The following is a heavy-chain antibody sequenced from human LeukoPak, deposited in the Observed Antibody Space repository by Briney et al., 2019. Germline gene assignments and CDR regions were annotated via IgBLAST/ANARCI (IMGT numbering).Heavy chain of an antibody. Sequence: GASVNVSCKTSGFSFTSYYFHWVRQAPGQGLEWMGMINPSGGFTSYAQKFQGRVAMTRDKSTSTIYIDLSSLRSDDPAVYYCARPHCGGDCYHFDYWGQGSLATVS. CDR2: INPSGGFT. D-gene: IGHD2-21*02. J-gene: IGHJ4*02. CDR1: GFSFTSYY. V-gene: IGHV1-46*01. CDR3: ARPHCGGDCYHFDY.